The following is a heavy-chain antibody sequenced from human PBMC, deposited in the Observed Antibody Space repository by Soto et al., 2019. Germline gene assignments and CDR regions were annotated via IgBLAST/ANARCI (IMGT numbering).Heavy chain of an antibody. CDR1: GYSFTNNW. D-gene: IGHD3-3*01. J-gene: IGHJ6*02. Sequence: GESPKISCKASGYSFTNNWISWGRQMPGKGLEWMGRIDPSDSNTNYSPTFRGHVTISVDQSISTAYLQWGSLEASDSAMYFCGRLTSYDFSRMDVWGQGTTVTVSS. CDR3: GRLTSYDFSRMDV. CDR2: IDPSDSNT. V-gene: IGHV5-10-1*01.